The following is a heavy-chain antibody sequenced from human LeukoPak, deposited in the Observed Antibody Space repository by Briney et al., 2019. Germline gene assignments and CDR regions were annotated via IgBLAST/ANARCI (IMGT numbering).Heavy chain of an antibody. J-gene: IGHJ4*02. D-gene: IGHD7-27*01. CDR1: GGSVSDYY. CDR3: ASRKLGNDY. V-gene: IGHV4-59*02. CDR2: IYHTGST. Sequence: SETLSLTCTISGGSVSDYYWSWIRQPPRRELEWIGYIYHTGSTSYSPSLKSRVTISADTSQNQFSLKLSSVTAADTAVYYCASRKLGNDYWGQGTLVTVSS.